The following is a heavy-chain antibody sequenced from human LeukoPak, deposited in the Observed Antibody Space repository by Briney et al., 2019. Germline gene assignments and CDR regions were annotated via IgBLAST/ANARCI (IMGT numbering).Heavy chain of an antibody. CDR2: IYSSGGT. Sequence: GGSLRLSCAASGFTVSINYMSWVRQAPGKGLEWVSVIYSSGGTSYADSVKGRFTISRDNAKNSLYLQMNSLRAEDTAVYYCARHSGKYPLDYWGQGTLVTVSS. D-gene: IGHD1-26*01. J-gene: IGHJ4*02. CDR1: GFTVSINY. CDR3: ARHSGKYPLDY. V-gene: IGHV3-66*04.